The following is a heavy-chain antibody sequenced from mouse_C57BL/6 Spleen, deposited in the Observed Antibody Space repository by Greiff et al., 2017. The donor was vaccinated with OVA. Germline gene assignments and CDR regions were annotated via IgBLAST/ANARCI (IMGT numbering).Heavy chain of an antibody. CDR2: INYDGSST. J-gene: IGHJ2*01. Sequence: EVKVVESEGGLVQPGSSMKLSCTASGFTFSDYYMAWVRQVPEKGLEWVANINYDGSSTYYLDSLKSRFIISRDNAKNILYLQMSSLKSEDTATYYCARDQLRGFDYWGQGTTLTVSS. CDR1: GFTFSDYY. V-gene: IGHV5-16*01. CDR3: ARDQLRGFDY. D-gene: IGHD2-4*01.